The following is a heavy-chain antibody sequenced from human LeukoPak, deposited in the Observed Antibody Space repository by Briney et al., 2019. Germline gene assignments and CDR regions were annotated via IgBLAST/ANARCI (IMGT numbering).Heavy chain of an antibody. V-gene: IGHV1-69*06. CDR1: GGTFSSYA. CDR2: IIPIFGTA. J-gene: IGHJ4*02. Sequence: ASVKVSCKASGGTFSSYAISWVRQVPGQGLEWMGGIIPIFGTANYAQKFQGRVTITADKSTSTAYMELSSLRSEDTAVYYCAREGSYGSGSFPYYFDYWGQGTLVTVSS. CDR3: AREGSYGSGSFPYYFDY. D-gene: IGHD3-10*01.